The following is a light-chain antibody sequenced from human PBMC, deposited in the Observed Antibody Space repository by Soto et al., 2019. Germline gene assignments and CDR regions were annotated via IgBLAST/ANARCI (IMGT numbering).Light chain of an antibody. CDR2: EVS. CDR1: SSDVGGYNY. Sequence: QSVLTQPASVSGSPGQSITISCTGTSSDVGGYNYVSWYQQHPGKAPKLMIYEVSSRPSGVSNRFSGSNSGHTASLTISGLQSEDEADYFCTSYTSSSTLEVFGTGTKVTVL. J-gene: IGLJ1*01. V-gene: IGLV2-14*01. CDR3: TSYTSSSTLEV.